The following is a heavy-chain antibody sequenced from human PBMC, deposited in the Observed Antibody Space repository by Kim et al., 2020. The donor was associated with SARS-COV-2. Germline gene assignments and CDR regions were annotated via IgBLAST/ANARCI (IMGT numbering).Heavy chain of an antibody. CDR3: ARDGDYYGSGSYEFRYYYYYGMDV. CDR1: GYTFTGYY. J-gene: IGHJ6*02. D-gene: IGHD3-10*01. Sequence: ASVKVSCKASGYTFTGYYMHWVRQAPGQGLEWMGWINPNSGGTNYAQKFQGRVTMTRDTSISTAYMELSRLGSDDTAVYYCARDGDYYGSGSYEFRYYYYYGMDVWGQGTTVTVSS. CDR2: INPNSGGT. V-gene: IGHV1-2*02.